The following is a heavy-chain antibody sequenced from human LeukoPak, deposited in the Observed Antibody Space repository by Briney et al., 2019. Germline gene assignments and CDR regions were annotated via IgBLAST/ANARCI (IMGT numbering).Heavy chain of an antibody. CDR1: GGSISSYY. Sequence: PSETLSLTCTVSGGSISSYYWSWLRQPARKGVEWVGRIYTSGSTNYNPSLKSRVTMSVDTSKNQFSLMLSSVTAADTAVYYCAGTVTTHYYYYYMDVWGKGTTVTV. CDR2: IYTSGST. V-gene: IGHV4-4*07. D-gene: IGHD4-17*01. J-gene: IGHJ6*03. CDR3: AGTVTTHYYYYYMDV.